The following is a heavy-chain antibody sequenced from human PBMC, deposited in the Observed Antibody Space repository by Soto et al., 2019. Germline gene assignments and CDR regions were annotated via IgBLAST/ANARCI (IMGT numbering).Heavy chain of an antibody. Sequence: SETQSLTCTVAGGSISSYDGSWIRQPPGKGLEWIGYIYYSGSTNYNPSLKSRVTISVDTSKNQFSLKLSSVTAADTAVYYCARHPVARLIYFDYWGQGTLVTVSS. CDR2: IYYSGST. CDR3: ARHPVARLIYFDY. J-gene: IGHJ4*02. V-gene: IGHV4-59*08. D-gene: IGHD2-15*01. CDR1: GGSISSYD.